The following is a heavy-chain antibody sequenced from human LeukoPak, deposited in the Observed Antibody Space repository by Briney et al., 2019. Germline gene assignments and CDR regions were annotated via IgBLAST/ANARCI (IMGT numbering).Heavy chain of an antibody. J-gene: IGHJ5*02. V-gene: IGHV1-18*01. CDR1: GYIFTSHG. CDR3: ARRSLWFGENSDWFDP. Sequence: ASVKVSCKASGYIFTSHGITWVRQAPGQGLEWMGWISANNGDTNYAQKLQGRVTMTTDTSTSTAYMELGSLRSDDTAVYYCARRSLWFGENSDWFDPWGQGTLVTVSS. CDR2: ISANNGDT. D-gene: IGHD3-10*01.